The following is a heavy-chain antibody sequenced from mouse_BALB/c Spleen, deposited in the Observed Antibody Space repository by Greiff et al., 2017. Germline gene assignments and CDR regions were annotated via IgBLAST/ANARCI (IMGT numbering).Heavy chain of an antibody. CDR3: TRSITTVVARWYFDV. J-gene: IGHJ1*01. CDR2: IYPGNSDT. D-gene: IGHD1-1*01. Sequence: VQLQQSGTVLARPGASVKMSCKASGYSFTSYWMHWVKQRPGQGLEWIGAIYPGNSDTSYNQKFKGKAKLTAVTSASTAYMELSSLTNEDSAVYYCTRSITTVVARWYFDVGGAGTTVTVSS. CDR1: GYSFTSYW. V-gene: IGHV1-5*01.